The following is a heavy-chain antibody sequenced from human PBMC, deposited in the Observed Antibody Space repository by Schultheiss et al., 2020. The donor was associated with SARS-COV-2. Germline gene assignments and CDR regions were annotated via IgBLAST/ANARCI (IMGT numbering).Heavy chain of an antibody. D-gene: IGHD4-17*01. V-gene: IGHV4-30-4*07. J-gene: IGHJ4*02. Sequence: SQTLSLTCAVSGGSISSGGYSWSWIRQPPGKGLEWIGYIYYSGSTYYNPSLKSRVTISVDTSKNQFSLKLSSVTAADTAVYYCARSSTVTTSPLFDYWGQGTLVTVSS. CDR1: GGSISSGGYS. CDR3: ARSSTVTTSPLFDY. CDR2: IYYSGST.